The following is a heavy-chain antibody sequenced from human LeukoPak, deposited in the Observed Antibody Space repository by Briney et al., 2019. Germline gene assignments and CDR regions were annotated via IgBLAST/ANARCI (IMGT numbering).Heavy chain of an antibody. CDR2: IKKDGSEK. J-gene: IGHJ4*01. Sequence: GGSLRLSCAASGFTFSSYWMSWVRQAPGKGLEWVANIKKDGSEKKYVDSVKGRFTLSRDNAKSSLSLQMKSLRVEDTAVYYCARDAPGYSYGYAYWGQGTLVTVSS. CDR1: GFTFSSYW. V-gene: IGHV3-7*01. CDR3: ARDAPGYSYGYAY. D-gene: IGHD5-18*01.